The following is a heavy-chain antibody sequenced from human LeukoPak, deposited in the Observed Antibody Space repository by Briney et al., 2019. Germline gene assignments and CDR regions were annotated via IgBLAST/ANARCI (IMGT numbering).Heavy chain of an antibody. J-gene: IGHJ4*02. Sequence: ASVKASCKASGYTFTSYYMHWVRQAPGQGLEWMGIINPSGGSTSYAQKFQGRVTMTRDTSTSTVYMELSSLRSEDTAVYYCARRQPWGRDGYHGGFDYWGQGTLVTVSS. V-gene: IGHV1-46*01. CDR1: GYTFTSYY. D-gene: IGHD5-24*01. CDR3: ARRQPWGRDGYHGGFDY. CDR2: INPSGGST.